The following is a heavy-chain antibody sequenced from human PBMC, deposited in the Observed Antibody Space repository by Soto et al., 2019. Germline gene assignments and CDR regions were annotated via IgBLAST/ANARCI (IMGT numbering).Heavy chain of an antibody. J-gene: IGHJ3*02. Sequence: ASVKVSCKASGYTFTSYDINWVRQATGQGLEWMGWMNPNSGNTGYAQKFKGRVTMTRNTSISTAYMELSSLRSEDTAVYYCARVELREGAFDIWGQGTMVTVSS. V-gene: IGHV1-8*01. CDR3: ARVELREGAFDI. D-gene: IGHD1-26*01. CDR2: MNPNSGNT. CDR1: GYTFTSYD.